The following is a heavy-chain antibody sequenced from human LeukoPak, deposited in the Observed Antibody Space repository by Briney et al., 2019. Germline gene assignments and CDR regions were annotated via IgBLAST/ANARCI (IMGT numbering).Heavy chain of an antibody. Sequence: SETLSPTCTVSGGSISSSSYYWGWIRQPPGKGLEWIGSIYYSGSTYYNPSLKSRVTISVDTSKNQFSLKLSSVTAADTAVYYCARYRYSSGKGFDPWGQGTLVTVSS. CDR1: GGSISSSSYY. J-gene: IGHJ5*02. D-gene: IGHD6-19*01. CDR3: ARYRYSSGKGFDP. V-gene: IGHV4-39*01. CDR2: IYYSGST.